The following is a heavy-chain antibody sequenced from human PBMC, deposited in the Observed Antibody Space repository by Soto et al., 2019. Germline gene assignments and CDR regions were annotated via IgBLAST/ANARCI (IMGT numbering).Heavy chain of an antibody. CDR2: MYYTGDT. CDR3: ASSDPYYFFDY. J-gene: IGHJ4*02. V-gene: IGHV4-31*03. CDR1: GVSISGGGHY. Sequence: PSETLSLTCTVSGVSISGGGHYWGWIRQPPGKGLEWIGFMYYTGDTYYNPSLKSRLSISVDTSMNQFSLELTSVTAADTAVYYCASSDPYYFFDYWGLGTLVTVSS. D-gene: IGHD2-21*01.